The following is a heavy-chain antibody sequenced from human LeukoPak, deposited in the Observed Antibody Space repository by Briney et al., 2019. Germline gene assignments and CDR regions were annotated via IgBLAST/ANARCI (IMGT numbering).Heavy chain of an antibody. D-gene: IGHD2-2*01. CDR3: ARSLSPVFDYYGMDV. CDR1: GFTFSSYS. J-gene: IGHJ6*02. V-gene: IGHV3-21*04. Sequence: GGSLRLSCAASGFTFSSYSMNWVRQAPGKGLEWVSSISSSSSYIYYADSVKGRFTISRDNAKNSLYLQMNSLRAEDTAVYYCARSLSPVFDYYGMDVWGQGTTVTVSS. CDR2: ISSSSSYI.